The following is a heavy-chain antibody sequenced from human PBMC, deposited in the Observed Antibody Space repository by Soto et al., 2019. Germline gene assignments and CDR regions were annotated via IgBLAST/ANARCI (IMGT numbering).Heavy chain of an antibody. Sequence: LXXSFAASGVPFSSFAMSWVRQAPGKGLEWVSAIGGSGALTYYADSVKGRFTVSRDNSKNTLYLQMSSLRDEDTAVYYCAKAEPLSGYDFWSGCSDYWGQGTLVTVYS. D-gene: IGHD3-3*01. V-gene: IGHV3-23*01. CDR3: AKAEPLSGYDFWSGCSDY. J-gene: IGHJ4*02. CDR1: GVPFSSFA. CDR2: IGGSGALT.